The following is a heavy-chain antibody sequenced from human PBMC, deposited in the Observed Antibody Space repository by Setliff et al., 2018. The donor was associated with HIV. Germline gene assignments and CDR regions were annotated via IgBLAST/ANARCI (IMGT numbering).Heavy chain of an antibody. Sequence: ASVKVSCKASGYTFTGYFIHWVRLAPGQGLEWMGWINPNTGATHYAQKFQGRVTLTRDTSISTAYMELNSDDTATYFCVTSPGSFTSVDETEAGDYWGQGTLVTVSS. V-gene: IGHV1-2*02. D-gene: IGHD6-25*01. CDR1: GYTFTGYF. CDR3: VTSPGSFTSVDETEAGDY. J-gene: IGHJ4*02. CDR2: INPNTGAT.